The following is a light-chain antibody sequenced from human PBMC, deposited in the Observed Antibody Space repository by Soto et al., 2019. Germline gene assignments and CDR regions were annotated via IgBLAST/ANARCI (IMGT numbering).Light chain of an antibody. Sequence: QSVLTQPPSVSGAPGQRVTISCTGSSSNIGAGYDVHWYQQLPGTAPKLLIYGNSNRPSGVPDRFSGSKPGTSASLAITGLQAEDEADYYCQSYDSSLSGNYVFGTGTKVTVL. V-gene: IGLV1-40*01. CDR2: GNS. CDR3: QSYDSSLSGNYV. CDR1: SSNIGAGYD. J-gene: IGLJ1*01.